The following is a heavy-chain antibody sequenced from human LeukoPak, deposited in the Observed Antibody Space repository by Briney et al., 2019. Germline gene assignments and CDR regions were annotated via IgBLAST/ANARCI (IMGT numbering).Heavy chain of an antibody. CDR1: GYSISSGYY. CDR2: IYHSGST. D-gene: IGHD3-3*01. CDR3: ARLGNLRVTIFGVVPDY. V-gene: IGHV4-38-2*01. J-gene: IGHJ4*02. Sequence: SETLSLACAVSGYSISSGYYWGWIRQPPGKGLEWIGSIYHSGSTYYNPSLKSRVTISVDTSKNQFSLKLSSVTAADTAVYYCARLGNLRVTIFGVVPDYWGQGTLVTVSS.